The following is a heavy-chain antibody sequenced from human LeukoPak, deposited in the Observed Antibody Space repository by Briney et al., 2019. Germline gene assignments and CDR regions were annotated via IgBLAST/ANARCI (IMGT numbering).Heavy chain of an antibody. J-gene: IGHJ4*02. CDR3: ASPPYYDGSGYWSGFDY. CDR2: IIPIFGTA. D-gene: IGHD3-22*01. CDR1: GGTFSSYA. V-gene: IGHV1-69*13. Sequence: SVKVSCKASGGTFSSYAISWVRQAPGQGLEWMGGIIPIFGTAKYAQKFQGRVTITADESTSTAYMELSSLRSEDTAVYYCASPPYYDGSGYWSGFDYWGQGTLVTVSS.